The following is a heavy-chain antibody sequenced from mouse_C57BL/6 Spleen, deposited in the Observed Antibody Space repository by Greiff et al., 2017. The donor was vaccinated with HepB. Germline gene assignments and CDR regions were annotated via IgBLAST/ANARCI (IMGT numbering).Heavy chain of an antibody. J-gene: IGHJ2*01. V-gene: IGHV5-17*01. D-gene: IGHD4-1*01. CDR2: ISSGSSTI. CDR3: AKTGTYFDY. CDR1: GFTFSDYG. Sequence: EVHLVESGGGLVKPGGSLKLSCAASGFTFSDYGMHWVRQAPEKGLEWVAYISSGSSTIYYADTVKGRFTISRDNAKNNLFLQMTSLRSEDTAMYYCAKTGTYFDYWGQGTTLTVSS.